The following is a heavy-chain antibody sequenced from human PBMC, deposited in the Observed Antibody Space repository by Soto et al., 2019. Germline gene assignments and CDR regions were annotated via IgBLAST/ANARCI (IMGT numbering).Heavy chain of an antibody. V-gene: IGHV4-4*02. D-gene: IGHD6-19*01. Sequence: QVQLQESGPGLVEPSGTLSLTCGVSGGTIRSPDWWTWVRQPPGKGLEWIGEILQSGSTNYTPSLESRVTISVDKSKNQFSLTLTSVTAADTAVYFCARGRGRYSSGWSWFDPWGQGILVTVSS. CDR3: ARGRGRYSSGWSWFDP. CDR2: ILQSGST. J-gene: IGHJ5*02. CDR1: GGTIRSPDW.